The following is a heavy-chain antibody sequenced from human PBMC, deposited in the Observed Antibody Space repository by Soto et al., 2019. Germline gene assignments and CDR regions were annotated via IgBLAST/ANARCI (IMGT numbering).Heavy chain of an antibody. D-gene: IGHD3-10*01. CDR3: AKEAITIVRGVTDY. CDR1: GFTFSNYA. J-gene: IGHJ4*02. CDR2: TSYDGSDK. V-gene: IGHV3-30*18. Sequence: QVQLLESGGGVVQPGRSLRLSCPASGFTFSNYAMHWVRQAPGKGLEWVAVTSYDGSDKYYADSVKGRFTSSRDNSKTNRYLEMNSRSAEDTAVYYCAKEAITIVRGVTDYCGQGTLVTVSS.